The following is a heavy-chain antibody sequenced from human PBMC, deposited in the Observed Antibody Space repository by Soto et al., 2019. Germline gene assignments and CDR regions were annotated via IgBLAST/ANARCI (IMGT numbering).Heavy chain of an antibody. J-gene: IGHJ4*01. CDR2: IYWDDDT. Sequence: QITLRESGPTLVKPTQTLTLTCTFSGFSLSTSGVDVGWIRQPPGQPLEWLALIYWDDDTRYSPSLKSRRTITKDTANNQVVLTMNNRDPVDTATYYGAHRQSGKDACDYWGHGTLVTVSS. CDR3: AHRQSGKDACDY. V-gene: IGHV2-5*02. CDR1: GFSLSTSGVD. D-gene: IGHD3-10*01.